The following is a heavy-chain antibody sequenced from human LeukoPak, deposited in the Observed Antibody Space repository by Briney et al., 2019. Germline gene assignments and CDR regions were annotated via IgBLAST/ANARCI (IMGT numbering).Heavy chain of an antibody. CDR2: INPNSGGT. V-gene: IGHV1-2*02. Sequence: GASVKVSCKASGYTFTGYYMHWVRQAPGQGLEWMGWINPNSGGTNYAQKFQGRVTMTRGTSISTAYMELSRLRSDDTAVYYCARVAIRDCSGGSCYSGNYFDYWGQGTLVTVSS. CDR3: ARVAIRDCSGGSCYSGNYFDY. CDR1: GYTFTGYY. J-gene: IGHJ4*02. D-gene: IGHD2-15*01.